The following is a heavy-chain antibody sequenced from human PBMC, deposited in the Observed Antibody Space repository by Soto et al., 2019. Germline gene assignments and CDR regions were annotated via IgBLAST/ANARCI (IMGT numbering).Heavy chain of an antibody. CDR2: INHSGST. Sequence: QVQLQQWGAGLLKPSETLSLTCAVYGGSFSGYYWSWIRQPPGKGLEWIGEINHSGSTNYNPSLKSRVTISVDTSKNQFSLKLSSVTAADTAVYYCASQMYSSSWYDWFDPWGQGTLVTVSS. CDR3: ASQMYSSSWYDWFDP. CDR1: GGSFSGYY. D-gene: IGHD6-13*01. J-gene: IGHJ5*02. V-gene: IGHV4-34*01.